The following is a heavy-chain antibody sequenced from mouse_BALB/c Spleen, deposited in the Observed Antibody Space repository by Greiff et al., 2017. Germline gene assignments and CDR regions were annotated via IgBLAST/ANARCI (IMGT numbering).Heavy chain of an antibody. Sequence: EVQLQQSGPELVKPGASVKIPCKASGYTFTDYNMDWVKQSHGKSLEWIGDINPNNGGTIYNQKFKGKATLTVDKSSSTAYMELRSLTSEDTAVYYCASGSSYSSMDYWGQGTSVTVSS. D-gene: IGHD1-1*01. J-gene: IGHJ4*01. CDR2: INPNNGGT. V-gene: IGHV1-18*01. CDR3: ASGSSYSSMDY. CDR1: GYTFTDYN.